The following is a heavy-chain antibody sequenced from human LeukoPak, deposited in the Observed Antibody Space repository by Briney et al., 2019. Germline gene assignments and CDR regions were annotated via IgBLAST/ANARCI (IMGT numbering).Heavy chain of an antibody. J-gene: IGHJ4*02. Sequence: SSVKVSCKASGGTFSSYAISWVRQAPGQGLEWMGGIIPIFGTANYAQKFQGRVTITADESTGTAYMDLSSLRSEDTAVYYCARGGVQLERFDYWGQGTLVTVSS. CDR1: GGTFSSYA. CDR3: ARGGVQLERFDY. CDR2: IIPIFGTA. D-gene: IGHD1-1*01. V-gene: IGHV1-69*01.